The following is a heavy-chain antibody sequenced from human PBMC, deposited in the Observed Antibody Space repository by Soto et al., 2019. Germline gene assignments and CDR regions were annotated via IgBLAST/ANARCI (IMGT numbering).Heavy chain of an antibody. D-gene: IGHD3-16*01. CDR1: GGSISSGGYY. J-gene: IGHJ4*02. V-gene: IGHV4-31*03. CDR2: IFYSGST. CDR3: AREGGAFDY. Sequence: QVQLQASGPGLVKPSQTMSLTCTVSGGSISSGGYYWTWIRQHPGKGLEYIGYIFYSGSTYYNPSLKGRVTISVDTSKTQFSLKLSSVTAADTAVYYCAREGGAFDYWGQGTLVTVSS.